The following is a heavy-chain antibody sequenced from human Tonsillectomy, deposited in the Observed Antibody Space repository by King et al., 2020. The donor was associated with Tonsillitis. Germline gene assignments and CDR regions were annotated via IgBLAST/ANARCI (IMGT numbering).Heavy chain of an antibody. CDR2: IRSDGAVR. V-gene: IGHV3-74*01. CDR3: ARDADEGYSYGAFDF. Sequence: VQLVESGGGLVQPGGSLRLSCAASGFIFSNYWMHWVRQDPGKGLVWVSRIRSDGAVRTYADSVEGRFTISRDNAANTLYLQLNSLRAEDTAVYHCARDADEGYSYGAFDFWGQGILVTVSS. D-gene: IGHD5-18*01. J-gene: IGHJ4*02. CDR1: GFIFSNYW.